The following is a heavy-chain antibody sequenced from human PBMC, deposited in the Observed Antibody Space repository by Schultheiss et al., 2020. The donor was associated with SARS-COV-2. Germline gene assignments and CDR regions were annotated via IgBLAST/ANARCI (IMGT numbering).Heavy chain of an antibody. CDR3: ARDRGGYGDYGLSRYYYYGMDV. D-gene: IGHD4-17*01. V-gene: IGHV3-30*04. Sequence: GGSLRLSCAASGFTFSSYAMHWVRQAPGKGLEWVAVISYDGSNKYYADSVKGRFTISRDNSKNTLYLQMNSLRAEDTAVYYCARDRGGYGDYGLSRYYYYGMDVWGQGTTVTVSS. J-gene: IGHJ6*02. CDR1: GFTFSSYA. CDR2: ISYDGSNK.